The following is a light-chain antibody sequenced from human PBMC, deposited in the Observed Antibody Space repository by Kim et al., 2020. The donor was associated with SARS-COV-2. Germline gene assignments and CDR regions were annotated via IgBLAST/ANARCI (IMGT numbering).Light chain of an antibody. J-gene: IGLJ2*01. CDR1: SLRTYY. CDR2: GTN. CDR3: NSRDNNDNVL. V-gene: IGLV3-19*01. Sequence: SSELTQDPAVSVALGQTVRITCQGDSLRTYYTTWCQQKPGQAPIVVFYGTNNRPSGIPDRFSGSSSGNTASLTITATQAVDEADYYCNSRDNNDNVLFGGGTQLTVL.